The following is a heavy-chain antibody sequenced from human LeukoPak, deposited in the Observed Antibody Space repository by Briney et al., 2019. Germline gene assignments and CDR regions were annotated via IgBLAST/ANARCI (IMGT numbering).Heavy chain of an antibody. J-gene: IGHJ6*04. CDR2: INHSGST. CDR3: ASLYYYDSSGLMDV. V-gene: IGHV4-34*01. Sequence: SETLSLAWAVYGGSFSGYYWSWIRQPPGKALEWIGEINHSGSTNYNPSLKSRVSISVDTSKNQFSLKLSSVTAADTAVYYCASLYYYDSSGLMDVWGKETTVTVSS. CDR1: GGSFSGYY. D-gene: IGHD3-22*01.